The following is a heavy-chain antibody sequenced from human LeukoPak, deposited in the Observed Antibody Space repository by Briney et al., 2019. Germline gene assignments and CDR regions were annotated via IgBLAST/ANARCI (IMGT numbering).Heavy chain of an antibody. CDR1: GFTFSSYA. J-gene: IGHJ6*02. CDR2: ISYDGSNK. D-gene: IGHD3-3*01. CDR3: ARDSSGGDFWSGYYAPGRPYYYYGMDV. V-gene: IGHV3-30*04. Sequence: GGSLRLSCAAPGFTFSSYAMHWVRQAPGKGLEWVAVISYDGSNKYYADSVKGRFTISRDNSKNTLYLQMNSLRAEDTAVYYCARDSSGGDFWSGYYAPGRPYYYYGMDVWGQGTTVTVSS.